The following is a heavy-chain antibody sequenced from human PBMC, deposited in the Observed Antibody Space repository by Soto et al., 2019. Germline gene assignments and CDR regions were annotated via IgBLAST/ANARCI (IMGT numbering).Heavy chain of an antibody. CDR3: ARAVRHYSSSVGFDY. Sequence: GASVKVSCKVSGGTFSSYAISWVRQAPGQGLEWMGGIIPIFGTANYAQKFQGRVTITADKSTSTAYMELSSLRSEDTAVYYCARAVRHYSSSVGFDYWGQGTLVTVSS. CDR1: GGTFSSYA. V-gene: IGHV1-69*06. J-gene: IGHJ4*02. D-gene: IGHD6-6*01. CDR2: IIPIFGTA.